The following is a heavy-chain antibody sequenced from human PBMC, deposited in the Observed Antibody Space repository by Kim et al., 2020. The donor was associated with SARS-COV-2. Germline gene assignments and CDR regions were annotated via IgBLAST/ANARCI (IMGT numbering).Heavy chain of an antibody. Sequence: RTYNNPALKSRVTRSVYTSKNQYTLKLSSVTAADTAVYYCARPIEGARDYWGQGTLVTVSS. CDR2: RT. V-gene: IGHV4-39*01. CDR3: ARPIEGARDY. D-gene: IGHD3-22*01. J-gene: IGHJ4*02.